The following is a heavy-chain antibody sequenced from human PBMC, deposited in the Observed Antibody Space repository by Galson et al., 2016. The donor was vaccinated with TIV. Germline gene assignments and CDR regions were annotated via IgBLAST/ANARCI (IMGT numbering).Heavy chain of an antibody. V-gene: IGHV3-9*01. CDR2: ISWNSSRV. CDR3: VKVPAAAGAGVLEN. CDR1: GFTFADNA. Sequence: SLRLSCAASGFTFADNAMHWVRQRPGKGLEWVSSISWNSSRVGYVDSVKGRFTISRDNAKNSLYLQMNSLKIEDTAMYYCVKVPAAAGAGVLENWGQGTLVTVSS. D-gene: IGHD6-13*01. J-gene: IGHJ4*02.